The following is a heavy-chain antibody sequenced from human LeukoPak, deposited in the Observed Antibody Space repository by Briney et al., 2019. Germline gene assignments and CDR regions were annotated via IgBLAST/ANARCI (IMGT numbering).Heavy chain of an antibody. Sequence: AGGSLRLSCAASGFTFSNSGLHWVRQAPGKGLEWVAFIRSHGTNKYYADSVKGRFTISRDNAKNSLYLQMNSLRAEDTAVYYCARDQGTSCLRCYYYYYYMDVWGKGTTVTVSS. D-gene: IGHD2-2*01. CDR2: IRSHGTNK. CDR1: GFTFSNSG. CDR3: ARDQGTSCLRCYYYYYYMDV. V-gene: IGHV3-30*02. J-gene: IGHJ6*03.